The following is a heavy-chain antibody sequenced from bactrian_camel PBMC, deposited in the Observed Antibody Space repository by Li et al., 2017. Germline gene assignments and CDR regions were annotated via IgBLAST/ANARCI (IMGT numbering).Heavy chain of an antibody. Sequence: HVQLVESGGGSVQVGESLIISCAASGFISSNHCVAWFREGPGKEREGVAVIDGDDSLGYDPSVQGRFTISRDNAKNTLYLQINGAKPEDSAMHYCAALDGYWLRPQCPLGAANFGFWGQGTQVTVS. CDR2: IDGDDSL. V-gene: IGHV3S9*01. D-gene: IGHD5*01. CDR3: AALDGYWLRPQCPLGAANFGF. CDR1: GFISSNHC. J-gene: IGHJ6*01.